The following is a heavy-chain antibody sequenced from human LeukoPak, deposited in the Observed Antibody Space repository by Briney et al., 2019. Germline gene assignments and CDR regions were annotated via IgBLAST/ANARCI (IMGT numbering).Heavy chain of an antibody. J-gene: IGHJ4*02. CDR2: ISYDGSNK. V-gene: IGHV3-30*18. D-gene: IGHD3-10*01. Sequence: TGGSLRLSCAASGFTFSSYGMHCVRQAPGKGLEWVAVISYDGSNKYYADSVKGRFTISRDNSKNTLYLQMNSLRAEDTAVYYCAKEGGSGTYYSYFHYWGQGTLVTVSS. CDR1: GFTFSSYG. CDR3: AKEGGSGTYYSYFHY.